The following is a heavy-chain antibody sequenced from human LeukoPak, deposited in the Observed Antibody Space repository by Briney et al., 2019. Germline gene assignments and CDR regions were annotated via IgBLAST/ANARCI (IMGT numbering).Heavy chain of an antibody. Sequence: PGGSLRLSCAASGFTFSSYAMHWVRQAPGKGLERVAVISYDGSNKYYADSVKGRFTISRDNSKNTLYLQMNSLRAEDTAVYYYAKPGSSSAPGAYYDYWGQGTLVTVSS. V-gene: IGHV3-30-3*02. CDR2: ISYDGSNK. J-gene: IGHJ4*02. D-gene: IGHD6-6*01. CDR1: GFTFSSYA. CDR3: AKPGSSSAPGAYYDY.